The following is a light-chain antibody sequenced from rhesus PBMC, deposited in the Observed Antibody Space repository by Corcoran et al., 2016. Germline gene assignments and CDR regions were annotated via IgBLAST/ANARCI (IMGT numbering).Light chain of an antibody. Sequence: DIQMTQSPSSLSASVGDTVTITCRASQRIFSWSDWYQQKPGTAPKLLIYKASTLHSGVPSRFSGSGSGTDFTLTISSLQPEDFATYSCLQYSGSPWTFGQGTKVEIK. CDR2: KAS. CDR1: QRIFSW. CDR3: LQYSGSPWT. J-gene: IGKJ1*01. V-gene: IGKV1-22*01.